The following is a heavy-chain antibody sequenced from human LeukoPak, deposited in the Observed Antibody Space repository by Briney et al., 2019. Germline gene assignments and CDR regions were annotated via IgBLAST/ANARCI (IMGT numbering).Heavy chain of an antibody. CDR2: IYSGGST. CDR1: GFTVSSNY. Sequence: SGGSPRLSCAASGFTVSSNYMSWVRQAPGKGLEWVSVIYSGGSTYYADSVKGRFTISRHNSKNTLYLQMNSLRAEDTAVYYCARALYYDLDYWGQGTLVTVSS. J-gene: IGHJ4*02. CDR3: ARALYYDLDY. V-gene: IGHV3-53*04. D-gene: IGHD3-3*01.